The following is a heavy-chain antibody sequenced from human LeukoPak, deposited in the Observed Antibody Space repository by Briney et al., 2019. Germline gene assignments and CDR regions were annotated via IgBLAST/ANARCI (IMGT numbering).Heavy chain of an antibody. CDR2: IYPGDSDT. D-gene: IGHD3-10*01. CDR3: ALFYGSGSYYLHNWFDP. J-gene: IGHJ5*02. V-gene: IGHV5-51*01. CDR1: GYSFTSYW. Sequence: GASLQISCKGSGYSFTSYWIGWVRQLPGKGLERMGIIYPGDSDTRYSPSFQGQVTISADKSISTAYLQWSSLKASDTAMYYCALFYGSGSYYLHNWFDPWGQGTLVTVSS.